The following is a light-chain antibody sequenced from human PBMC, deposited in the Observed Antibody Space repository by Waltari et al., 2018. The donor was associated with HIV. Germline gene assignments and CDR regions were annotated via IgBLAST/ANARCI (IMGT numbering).Light chain of an antibody. V-gene: IGLV2-23*02. CDR2: EVT. CDR3: CSYAGGRVFVL. CDR1: ISDIGSYNL. Sequence: QSALTQPASVSGSPGQSITISCTGTISDIGSYNLVSWYQQYPGRAPKLIIYEVTKRPSGVSDRFSGSKSRNRASLTVAGLKVEDEADYYCCSYAGGRVFVLFGGGTRLTV. J-gene: IGLJ2*01.